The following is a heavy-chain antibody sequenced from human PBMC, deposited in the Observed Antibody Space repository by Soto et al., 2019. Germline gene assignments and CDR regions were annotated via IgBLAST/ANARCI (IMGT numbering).Heavy chain of an antibody. V-gene: IGHV3-15*01. J-gene: IGHJ4*02. CDR1: GFSFSNAW. Sequence: QLLESGGGLVKPGVSLRLSCTASGFSFSNAWMSWVRQAPGKGLEWVGRIKTKTNGATTDYAAPVKGRFSISRDDSKTTLFLQMDRLQTEDTAVYYCTTTSIGFYFDHWGQGTLVTVSS. CDR2: IKTKTNGATT. D-gene: IGHD3-3*01. CDR3: TTTSIGFYFDH.